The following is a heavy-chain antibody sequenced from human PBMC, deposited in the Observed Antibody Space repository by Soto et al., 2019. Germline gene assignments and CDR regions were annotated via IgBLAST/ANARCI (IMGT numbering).Heavy chain of an antibody. CDR2: IYYSGST. CDR3: ARDSKRYSSSSGYFDY. CDR1: GGSISSGGYY. D-gene: IGHD6-6*01. V-gene: IGHV4-31*03. Sequence: QVQLQESGPGLVKPSQTLSLTCTVSGGSISSGGYYWSWIRQHPGKGLEWIGYIYYSGSTYYNPSLKSRVTISVETSKNQFSLKLSSVTAADTAVYYCARDSKRYSSSSGYFDYWGQGTLVTVSS. J-gene: IGHJ4*02.